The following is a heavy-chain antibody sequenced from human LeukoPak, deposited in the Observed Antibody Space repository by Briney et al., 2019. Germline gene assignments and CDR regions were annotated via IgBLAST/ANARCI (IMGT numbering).Heavy chain of an antibody. J-gene: IGHJ3*02. CDR2: INHSGST. V-gene: IGHV4-39*01. CDR1: GGSISSSYYY. CDR3: ARQQKTITFGGVIVPLAFDI. D-gene: IGHD3-16*02. Sequence: PSETLSLTCIVSGGSISSSYYYWSWIRQPPGKGLEWIGEINHSGSTNYNPSLKSRVTISVDTSKNQFSLKLSSVTAADTAVYYCARQQKTITFGGVIVPLAFDIWGQGTMVTVSS.